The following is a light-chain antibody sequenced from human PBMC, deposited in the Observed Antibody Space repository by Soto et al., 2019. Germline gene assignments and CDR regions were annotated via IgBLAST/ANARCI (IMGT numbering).Light chain of an antibody. CDR2: DVT. CDR1: SSDVGNYNY. V-gene: IGLV2-11*01. Sequence: QSALTQPRSVSGSPGQSVTVSSTGTSSDVGNYNYVSWYQHHPGKAPKLMIYDVTKRPSGVPDRFSGSKSGNTASLTISGLRAEDEADYYCCSYAGTYTFGIFGGGTKLTVL. J-gene: IGLJ2*01. CDR3: CSYAGTYTFGI.